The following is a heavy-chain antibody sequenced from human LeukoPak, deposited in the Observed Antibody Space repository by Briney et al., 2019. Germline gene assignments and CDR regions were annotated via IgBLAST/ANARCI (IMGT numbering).Heavy chain of an antibody. CDR3: ARDQLAYCGGDCYANHDAFDI. V-gene: IGHV6-1*01. CDR2: TYYRSKWYN. J-gene: IGHJ3*02. CDR1: GDSVSSSSAA. D-gene: IGHD2-21*02. Sequence: SQTLSLTCAISGDSVSSSSAAWNWIRQSPSRGLEWLGRTYYRSKWYNDYAVSVKSRITINPDTSKNQFSLQLNSVTPEDTAVYYCARDQLAYCGGDCYANHDAFDIWGQGTMVTVSS.